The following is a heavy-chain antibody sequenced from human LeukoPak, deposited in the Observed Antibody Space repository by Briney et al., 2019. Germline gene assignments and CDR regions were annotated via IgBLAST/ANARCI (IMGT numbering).Heavy chain of an antibody. V-gene: IGHV4-39*07. CDR1: GGSISSSSYC. Sequence: SETLSLTCTVSGGSISSSSYCWGWIRQPPGKGLEWIGSIYYSGSTYYNPSLKSRVTISVDTSKNQFSLKLSSVTAADTAAYYCARDPSITGMYNWFDPWGQGTLVTVSS. CDR3: ARDPSITGMYNWFDP. CDR2: IYYSGST. D-gene: IGHD1-20*01. J-gene: IGHJ5*02.